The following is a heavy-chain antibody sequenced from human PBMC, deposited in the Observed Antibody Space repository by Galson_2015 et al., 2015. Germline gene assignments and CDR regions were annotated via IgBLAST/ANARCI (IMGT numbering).Heavy chain of an antibody. CDR3: VKGVRQFYDYYSTDV. CDR1: GFIFDRYA. CDR2: ISWNSGTE. D-gene: IGHD5-24*01. Sequence: SLRLSCAASGFIFDRYAMHWVRQAPGKGLEWVSGISWNSGTEGYADSVKGRFTISRDNARNSLYLQMNSLRPEDTAFYYCVKGVRQFYDYYSTDVWGKGASVTVSS. V-gene: IGHV3-9*01. J-gene: IGHJ6*04.